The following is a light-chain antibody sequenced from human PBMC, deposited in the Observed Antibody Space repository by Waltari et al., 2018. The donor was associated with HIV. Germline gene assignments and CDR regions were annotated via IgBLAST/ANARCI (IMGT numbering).Light chain of an antibody. CDR3: QQTNNFPFT. V-gene: IGKV1D-12*01. Sequence: DIQMTQSPSSVSASVGDRVTLTCRAAQGISTWLAWYQQKPGKAPKLLISCASNLQAGVPSRFSGGGSGTTFTLVISNVQADDFATYFCQQTNNFPFTFGQGTRLEIK. CDR1: QGISTW. CDR2: CAS. J-gene: IGKJ5*01.